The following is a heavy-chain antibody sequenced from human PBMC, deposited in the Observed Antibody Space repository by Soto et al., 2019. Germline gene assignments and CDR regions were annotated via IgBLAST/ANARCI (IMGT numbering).Heavy chain of an antibody. Sequence: GGSLRLSCAASGFSFSNHGMHWVRQAPGKGLEWVAVIWSDGSHKYYRDSVKGRFTISRDTAENTLFPQMDSLGADDTAVYYCAREGPISGTNPFDIWGHGTLVTVSS. CDR1: GFSFSNHG. CDR2: IWSDGSHK. D-gene: IGHD2-8*01. CDR3: AREGPISGTNPFDI. J-gene: IGHJ3*02. V-gene: IGHV3-33*01.